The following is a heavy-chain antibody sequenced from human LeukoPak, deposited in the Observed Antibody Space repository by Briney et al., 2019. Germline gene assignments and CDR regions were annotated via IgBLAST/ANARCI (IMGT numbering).Heavy chain of an antibody. CDR1: GGSISSSSYY. CDR3: ARGPTTRLICSGGSCYSPHYYYYYYMDV. CDR2: IYYSGST. D-gene: IGHD2-15*01. V-gene: IGHV4-39*07. J-gene: IGHJ6*03. Sequence: IPSETLSLTCTVSGGSISSSSYYWGWIRQPPGKGLEWIGSIYYSGSTYYNPSLKSRVTISVDTSKNQFSLKLSSVTAADTAVYYCARGPTTRLICSGGSCYSPHYYYYYYMDVWGKGTTVTVSS.